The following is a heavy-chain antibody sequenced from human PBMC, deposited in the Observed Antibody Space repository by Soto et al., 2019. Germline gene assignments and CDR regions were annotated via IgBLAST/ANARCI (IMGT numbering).Heavy chain of an antibody. J-gene: IGHJ4*02. CDR2: ISTSGGRP. D-gene: IGHD3-16*02. CDR1: GITFSNYA. V-gene: IGHV3-23*01. CDR3: AKDPDRYDSVWGTYRYIDH. Sequence: EVQLLESGGGLVQPGGSLRLSCTASGITFSNYAMSWVRQAPRKGLEWVSSISTSGGRPYYADSVKGRFTISRDNSKNTLYLKMNSLRVEVTAVYYCAKDPDRYDSVWGTYRYIDHWGQGTLVTLSS.